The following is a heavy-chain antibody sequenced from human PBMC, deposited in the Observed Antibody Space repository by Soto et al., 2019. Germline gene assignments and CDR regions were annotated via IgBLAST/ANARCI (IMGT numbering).Heavy chain of an antibody. D-gene: IGHD6-19*01. CDR1: GGTFSSYT. CDR3: AHMGERGVYSSGWYYFDY. V-gene: IGHV1-69*02. J-gene: IGHJ4*02. CDR2: IIPILGIA. Sequence: GASVKVSCKASGGTFSSYTISWVRQAPGQGLEWMGRIIPILGIANYAQKFQGRVTITADKSTSTAYMELSSLRSEDTAVYYCAHMGERGVYSSGWYYFDYWGQGTLVTVSS.